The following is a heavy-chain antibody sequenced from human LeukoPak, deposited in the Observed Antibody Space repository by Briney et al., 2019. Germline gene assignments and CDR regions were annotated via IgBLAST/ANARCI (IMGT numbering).Heavy chain of an antibody. CDR3: ARGPYYNPSDAFDL. V-gene: IGHV3-33*01. CDR2: MWTDRSDK. Sequence: GRSLTLSCAASGRIFRNYTMRWARHAPGKGLECVSVMWTDRSDKYYADSVKGRFTISRDNSRNALYLQMNSLRAEDTAVYYCARGPYYNPSDAFDLWGQGTVVTVFS. J-gene: IGHJ3*01. CDR1: GRIFRNYT. D-gene: IGHD3-10*01.